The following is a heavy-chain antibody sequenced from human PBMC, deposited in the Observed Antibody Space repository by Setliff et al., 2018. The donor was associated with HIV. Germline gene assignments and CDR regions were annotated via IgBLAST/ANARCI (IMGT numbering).Heavy chain of an antibody. V-gene: IGHV4-59*11. CDR1: GGSISSHY. Sequence: SETLSLTCTVSGGSISSHYWSWIRLPPLKGLEWIGYIYYSGSTNYNPSLKCRVTISIDTSKNQFSLKLTSVTAADTAVYYCARLPDYWGQGTLVTVSS. J-gene: IGHJ4*02. CDR2: IYYSGST. CDR3: ARLPDY.